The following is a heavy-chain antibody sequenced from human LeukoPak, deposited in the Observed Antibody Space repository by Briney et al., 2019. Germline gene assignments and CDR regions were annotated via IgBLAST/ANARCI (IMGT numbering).Heavy chain of an antibody. J-gene: IGHJ4*02. V-gene: IGHV4-39*01. CDR3: ASLRERSYYARGFDY. CDR1: GGAISSSTW. D-gene: IGHD4-11*01. CDR2: IYYSGST. Sequence: SETLSLTCTVSGGAISSSTWWSWVRQPPGKGLEWIGSIYYSGSTYYNPSLKSRVTISVDTSKNQFSLKLSSVTAADTAVYYCASLRERSYYARGFDYWGQGTLVTVSS.